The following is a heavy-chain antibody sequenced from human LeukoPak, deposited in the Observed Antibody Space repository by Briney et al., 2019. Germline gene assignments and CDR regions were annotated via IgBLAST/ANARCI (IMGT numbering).Heavy chain of an antibody. CDR1: GYSISSGYY. V-gene: IGHV4-61*01. Sequence: SETLSLTCAVSGYSISSGYYWSWIRQSPGKGLEWIGYIYYSGSTNYNPSLKSRVTISVDTSKNQFSLKLSSVTAADTAVYYCARGYSSGWFPIDYWGQGALVTVSS. CDR2: IYYSGST. J-gene: IGHJ4*02. D-gene: IGHD6-19*01. CDR3: ARGYSSGWFPIDY.